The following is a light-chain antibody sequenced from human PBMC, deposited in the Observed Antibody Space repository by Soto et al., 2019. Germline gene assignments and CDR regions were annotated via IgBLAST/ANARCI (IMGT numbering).Light chain of an antibody. CDR1: SSNIGTNT. V-gene: IGLV1-44*01. CDR2: SNN. Sequence: QAVVTQPPSASGTPGQRVTISCSGSSSNIGTNTVNWYQQLPGTAPKLLIYSNNQRPSGVPDRFSGSKSGTSASLAISGLQSEDEADYYCAVWDDSLTGVVFGGGTKVTVL. CDR3: AVWDDSLTGVV. J-gene: IGLJ2*01.